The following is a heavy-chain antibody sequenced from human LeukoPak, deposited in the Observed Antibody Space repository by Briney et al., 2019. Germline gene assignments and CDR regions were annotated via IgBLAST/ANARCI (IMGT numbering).Heavy chain of an antibody. V-gene: IGHV3-48*03. CDR1: GFTFSSYE. CDR2: ISNSGSTK. J-gene: IGHJ4*02. D-gene: IGHD3-9*01. Sequence: PGGSLRLSCAASGFTFSSYEMNWIRQAPGKGLEWISYISNSGSTKYYADSVKGRFTISRDNAKNSLYLQMNSLRAEDTAVYYCARNAFFYDILTGYYPKTFDYWGQGTLVTVSS. CDR3: ARNAFFYDILTGYYPKTFDY.